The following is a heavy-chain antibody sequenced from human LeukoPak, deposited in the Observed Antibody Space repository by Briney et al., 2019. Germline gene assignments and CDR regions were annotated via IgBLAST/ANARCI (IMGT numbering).Heavy chain of an antibody. Sequence: SSETLSLTCIVSDASFSSHYWTWIRQPPGKGLEWIGYISYTGSTNYNPSLKSRVTISVDTSKNQFSLNLSSVTAADTAVYYCARDPTTVTKGFDIWGQGTMVTVSS. CDR1: DASFSSHY. J-gene: IGHJ3*02. D-gene: IGHD4-17*01. CDR2: ISYTGST. V-gene: IGHV4-59*11. CDR3: ARDPTTVTKGFDI.